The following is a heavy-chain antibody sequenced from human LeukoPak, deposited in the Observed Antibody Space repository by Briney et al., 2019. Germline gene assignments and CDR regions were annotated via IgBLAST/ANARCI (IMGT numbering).Heavy chain of an antibody. V-gene: IGHV1-46*01. J-gene: IGHJ4*02. CDR3: AREIGPRQLHLWGSAFDY. D-gene: IGHD5-18*01. CDR2: INPSGGTT. Sequence: ASVKVSCKASGYTFINYYMHWVRQAPGQGLEWMEIINPSGGTTSYAQNFQGRVTMTRDTSTSTVYMELSSLRSEDTAVYYCAREIGPRQLHLWGSAFDYWGQGTLVTVSS. CDR1: GYTFINYY.